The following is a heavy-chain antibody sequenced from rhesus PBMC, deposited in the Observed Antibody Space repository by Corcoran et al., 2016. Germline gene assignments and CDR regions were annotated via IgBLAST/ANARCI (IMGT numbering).Heavy chain of an antibody. CDR1: GGSVSSSNW. CDR3: GRGTGCTGSGCYGRFDV. CDR2: ISGSSDST. Sequence: QVQLQESGPGLVKPSETLSLTCAVSGGSVSSSNWWSWIRQPPGKGLEWIGNISGSSDSTYYNPSLRSRVSIAPDPSKNQFYLKMCSVTAADTAVDYWGRGTGCTGSGCYGRFDVWGPGVLVTVSS. D-gene: IGHD2-21*01. V-gene: IGHV4-65*01. J-gene: IGHJ5-1*01.